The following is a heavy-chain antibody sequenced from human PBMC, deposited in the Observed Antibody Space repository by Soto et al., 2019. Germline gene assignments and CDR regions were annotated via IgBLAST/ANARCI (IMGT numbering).Heavy chain of an antibody. D-gene: IGHD1-1*01. V-gene: IGHV4-30-4*01. CDR2: IYYSGST. J-gene: IGHJ6*02. CDR3: ARDGKYYYYYGMDV. Sequence: TLSLTCTVSGGSISSGDYYWSWIRQPPGKGLEWIGYIYYSGSTYYNPSLKSRVTISVDTSKNQFSLKLSSVTAADTAVYYCARDGKYYYYYGMDVWGQGTTVTVSS. CDR1: GGSISSGDYY.